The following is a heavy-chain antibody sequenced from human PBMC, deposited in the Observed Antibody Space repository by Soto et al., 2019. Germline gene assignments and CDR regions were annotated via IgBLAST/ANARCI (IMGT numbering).Heavy chain of an antibody. CDR3: VRVGYHGWDFDH. Sequence: GSLRHSCPASEYSFRSYWMTWVHQAPGKGLEWVALINEDGSQKYYVGSVKGRFTISRDNAKDSLYMQMDSLRVGDTAVYFCVRVGYHGWDFDHWGHGTLVTVSS. V-gene: IGHV3-7*01. D-gene: IGHD3-22*01. CDR1: EYSFRSYW. J-gene: IGHJ4*01. CDR2: INEDGSQK.